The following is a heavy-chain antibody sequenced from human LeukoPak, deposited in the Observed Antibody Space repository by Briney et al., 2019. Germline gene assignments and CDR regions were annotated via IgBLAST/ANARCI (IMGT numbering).Heavy chain of an antibody. V-gene: IGHV4-61*02. J-gene: IGHJ3*02. CDR3: ARAEYYYDSSGADDAFDI. D-gene: IGHD3-22*01. CDR1: GGSISSGSYY. Sequence: KPSETLSLTCTVSGGSISSGSYYWSWIRQPAGKGLEWIGRIYTSGSTNYNPSLKSRVTISVDTSKNQFSLKLSSVTAADTAVYYCARAEYYYDSSGADDAFDIWGQGTMVTVSS. CDR2: IYTSGST.